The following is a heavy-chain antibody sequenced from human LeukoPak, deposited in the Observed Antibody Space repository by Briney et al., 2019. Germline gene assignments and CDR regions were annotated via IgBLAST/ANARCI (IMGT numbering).Heavy chain of an antibody. Sequence: PGGSLRLSCAASGFTFSSYSMNWVRQAPGKGLEWVSYISSSSSTIYYADSVKGRFTISRDNAKNSLYLQMNSLRAEDTAVYYCARRGTTGYYYMDVWGKGTTVTVSS. CDR3: ARRGTTGYYYMDV. V-gene: IGHV3-48*01. CDR1: GFTFSSYS. D-gene: IGHD1-7*01. J-gene: IGHJ6*03. CDR2: ISSSSSTI.